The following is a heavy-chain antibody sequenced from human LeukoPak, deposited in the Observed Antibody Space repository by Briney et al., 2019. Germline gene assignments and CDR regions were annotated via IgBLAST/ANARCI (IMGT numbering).Heavy chain of an antibody. CDR3: ARGTMVRGVIEAVDY. D-gene: IGHD3-10*01. J-gene: IGHJ4*02. CDR2: IIPIFGTA. CDR1: GGAFSSYA. Sequence: SVKVSCKASGGAFSSYAISWVRQAPGQGLEWMGGIIPIFGTANYAQKFQGRVTITADESTSTAYMELSSLRSEDTAVYYCARGTMVRGVIEAVDYWGQGTLVTASS. V-gene: IGHV1-69*13.